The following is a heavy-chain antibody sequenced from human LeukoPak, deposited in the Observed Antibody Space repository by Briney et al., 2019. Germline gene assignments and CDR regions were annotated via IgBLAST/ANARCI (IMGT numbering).Heavy chain of an antibody. CDR1: GFIFNNYG. V-gene: IGHV3-23*01. CDR3: AKGSSGYFVHL. Sequence: GGSLRLSCAASGFIFNNYGLIWVRLAPGKGLEWVSAISNDGGGTNYADFVKGRFTISRDNSKNTLFLQMNSLRAEDTALYYCAKGSSGYFVHLWGQGTLVTVSS. CDR2: ISNDGGGT. D-gene: IGHD3-22*01. J-gene: IGHJ5*02.